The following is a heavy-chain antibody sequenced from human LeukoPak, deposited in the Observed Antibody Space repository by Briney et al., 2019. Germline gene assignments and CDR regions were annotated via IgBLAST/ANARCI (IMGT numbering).Heavy chain of an antibody. CDR2: ISSSSSYI. Sequence: PGGSLRLSCAISGFAVSSNFMSWVRQAPGKGLEWVSSISSSSSYIYYADSVKGRFTISRDNAKNSLYLQMNSLRAEDTAVYYCARDWELGNFDYWGQGTLVTVSS. CDR1: GFAVSSNF. CDR3: ARDWELGNFDY. J-gene: IGHJ4*02. D-gene: IGHD7-27*01. V-gene: IGHV3-21*01.